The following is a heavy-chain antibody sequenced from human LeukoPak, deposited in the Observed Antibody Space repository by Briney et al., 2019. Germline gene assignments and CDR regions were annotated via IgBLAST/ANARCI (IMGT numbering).Heavy chain of an antibody. CDR1: GFTFSSYS. Sequence: GGSLRLSCAASGFTFSSYSMNWVRQAPGKGLEWVSYISSSSTTIYYADSVKGRFTISRDNAKNSLYLQMNSLRAEDTAVYYCAKEGSGDYLSFSFDYWGQGTLVTVSS. CDR2: ISSSSTTI. V-gene: IGHV3-48*04. J-gene: IGHJ4*02. CDR3: AKEGSGDYLSFSFDY. D-gene: IGHD4-17*01.